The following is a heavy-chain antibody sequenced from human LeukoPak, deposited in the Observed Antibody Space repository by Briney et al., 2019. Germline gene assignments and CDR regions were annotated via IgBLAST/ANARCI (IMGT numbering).Heavy chain of an antibody. CDR2: ISSSSSYI. CDR1: GFTFSSYS. Sequence: GGSLRLSCAASGFTFSSYSMNWVRQAPGKGLEWVSSISSSSSYIYYADSVKGRFTISRDNAKNSLYLQMNSLRAEDTAVYYRARIGIAVAGRGVDYWGQGTLVTVSS. CDR3: ARIGIAVAGRGVDY. J-gene: IGHJ4*02. D-gene: IGHD6-19*01. V-gene: IGHV3-21*01.